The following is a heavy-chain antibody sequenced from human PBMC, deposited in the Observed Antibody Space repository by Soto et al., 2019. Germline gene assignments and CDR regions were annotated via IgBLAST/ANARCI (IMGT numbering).Heavy chain of an antibody. CDR3: AKDRLGGNFDY. Sequence: SLRLSCAASGFTFNNYAMNWVRQAPGKGLEWVATISGTGGSTYYADSVKGRFTISRDNSKNTLYLQMNSLRVEDTAVYYCAKDRLGGNFDYWGQGTQVPVSS. V-gene: IGHV3-23*01. CDR1: GFTFNNYA. CDR2: ISGTGGST. J-gene: IGHJ4*02.